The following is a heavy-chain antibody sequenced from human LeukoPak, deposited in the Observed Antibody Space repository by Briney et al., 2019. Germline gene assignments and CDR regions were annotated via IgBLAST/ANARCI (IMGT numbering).Heavy chain of an antibody. V-gene: IGHV1-18*01. CDR1: GYTFTSYA. J-gene: IGHJ4*02. CDR3: ARGGSRVVTYGNFDY. Sequence: ASVKVSCKPSGYTFTSYALSWVRQAPGQGLEWMGWISTYSGNTNYAQKLQGRITMTIEASTSTAYMELRSLRSDDTAVYYCARGGSRVVTYGNFDYWGQGTLVTVSS. CDR2: ISTYSGNT. D-gene: IGHD2-21*02.